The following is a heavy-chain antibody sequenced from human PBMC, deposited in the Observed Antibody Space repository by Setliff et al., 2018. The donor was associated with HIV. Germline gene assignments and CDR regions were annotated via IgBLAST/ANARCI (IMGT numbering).Heavy chain of an antibody. CDR2: IRSKAYGGTT. D-gene: IGHD6-19*01. CDR1: GFTFGDYA. J-gene: IGHJ6*02. Sequence: GSLRLSCTASGFTFGDYAMSWVRQAPGKGLEWVGFIRSKAYGGTTEYAASVKGRFTISRDDSRSTAYLQMNSLKTEDTAVYYCTRDPGSGWYDYYYYYGMDVWGQGTTVTVSS. CDR3: TRDPGSGWYDYYYYYGMDV. V-gene: IGHV3-49*04.